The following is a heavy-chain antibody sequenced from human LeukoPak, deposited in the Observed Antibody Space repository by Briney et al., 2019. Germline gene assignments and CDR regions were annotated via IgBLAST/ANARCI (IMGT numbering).Heavy chain of an antibody. D-gene: IGHD3-10*01. CDR3: ARVRRGSGSYVYYYYYYMDV. Sequence: EASVKVSCKASGYTFTSYGISWVRQAPGQRLEWMGWISAYNGNTNYAQKLQGRVTMTTDTSTSTAYMELRSLRSDDTAVYYCARVRRGSGSYVYYYYYYMDVWGKGTTVTISS. CDR2: ISAYNGNT. J-gene: IGHJ6*03. V-gene: IGHV1-18*01. CDR1: GYTFTSYG.